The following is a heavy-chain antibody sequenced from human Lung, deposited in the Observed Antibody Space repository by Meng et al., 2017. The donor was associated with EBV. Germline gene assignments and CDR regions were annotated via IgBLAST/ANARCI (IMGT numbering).Heavy chain of an antibody. CDR3: ARGITMVRGVPGHWFDP. Sequence: QAELQASGPGRVKPSETLSLICTGSGGSFNNYYWSWIRQPAGKGLEWIGHIQTSGNPNYNPSLKSRITMSMDTSKNHFSLNLSSVTAADTAVYYCARGITMVRGVPGHWFDPWGQGTLVTVSS. V-gene: IGHV4-4*07. D-gene: IGHD3-10*01. CDR1: GGSFNNYY. J-gene: IGHJ5*02. CDR2: IQTSGNP.